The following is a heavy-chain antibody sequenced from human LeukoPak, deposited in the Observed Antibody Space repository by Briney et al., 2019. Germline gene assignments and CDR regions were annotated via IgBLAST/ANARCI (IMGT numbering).Heavy chain of an antibody. V-gene: IGHV4-39*07. D-gene: IGHD6-19*01. CDR2: IYYSGST. J-gene: IGHJ5*02. Sequence: PSETLSLTCSVSGGSISSSTYYWGWIRQPPGKGLEWIGSIYYSGSTYYNPSLKSRVTISVDTSKNQFSLKLSSVTAAATAVYYCARDRGYSSGWYRRGAYNWFDPWGQGTLVTVSS. CDR3: ARDRGYSSGWYRRGAYNWFDP. CDR1: GGSISSSTYY.